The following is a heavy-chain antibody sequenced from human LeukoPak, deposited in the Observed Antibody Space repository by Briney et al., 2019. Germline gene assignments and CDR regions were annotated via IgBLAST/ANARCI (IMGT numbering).Heavy chain of an antibody. V-gene: IGHV4-39*01. Sequence: PSETLSLTCTVSGGSISSSSYYWGWIRQPPGKGLEWIGSTYYSGSTYYNPSLKSRVTISVDTSKNQFSLKLNSVTAADTAVYYCASQNVLLWFGESLGWFDPWGQGTLVTVSS. CDR1: GGSISSSSYY. CDR2: TYYSGST. J-gene: IGHJ5*02. D-gene: IGHD3-10*01. CDR3: ASQNVLLWFGESLGWFDP.